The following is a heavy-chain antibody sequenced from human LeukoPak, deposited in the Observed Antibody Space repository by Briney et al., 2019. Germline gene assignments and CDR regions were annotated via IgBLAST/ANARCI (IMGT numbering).Heavy chain of an antibody. CDR1: GFGFSSYA. Sequence: GGSLRLSCAASGFGFSSYAMNWVRQAPGKGLEWVSGIGGSGGSTYYADSVKGRFTISRDNSKNTLSLQMNSLRAEDTAVYYCARQVLSWGQGTLVTVSS. CDR3: ARQVLS. CDR2: IGGSGGST. V-gene: IGHV3-23*01. J-gene: IGHJ4*02.